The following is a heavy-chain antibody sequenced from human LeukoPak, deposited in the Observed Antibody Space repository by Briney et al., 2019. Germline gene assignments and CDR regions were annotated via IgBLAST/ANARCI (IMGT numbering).Heavy chain of an antibody. CDR1: GGSISSYY. V-gene: IGHV4-59*01. Sequence: SETLSLTCTVSGGSISSYYWSWIRQPPGKGLEWIGYIYYSGSTNYNPYLKSRVTISVDTSKNQFSLKLSSVTAADTAVYYCARVSRLLWFGELESTYYFDYWGQGTLVTVSS. D-gene: IGHD3-10*01. CDR2: IYYSGST. J-gene: IGHJ4*02. CDR3: ARVSRLLWFGELESTYYFDY.